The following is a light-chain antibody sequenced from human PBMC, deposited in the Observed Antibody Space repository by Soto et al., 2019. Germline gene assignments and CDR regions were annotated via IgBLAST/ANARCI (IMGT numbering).Light chain of an antibody. CDR3: CSYAGTRTWV. J-gene: IGLJ3*02. CDR2: EVN. CDR1: RTDVGKYNL. V-gene: IGLV2-23*02. Sequence: QSVLTQPASVSGSPGQSITISCTGDRTDVGKYNLVSWYQQHPGTAPKLILFEVNKRPSVVSHRFSGSKSGNTASLTISGLQAEDESDYYCCSYAGTRTWVFGGGTQLTVL.